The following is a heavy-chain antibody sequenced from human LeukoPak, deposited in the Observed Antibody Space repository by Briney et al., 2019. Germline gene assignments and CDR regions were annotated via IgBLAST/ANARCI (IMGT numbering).Heavy chain of an antibody. J-gene: IGHJ4*02. V-gene: IGHV3-33*06. Sequence: GGSLRLSCAASGFTFNTYGMHWVRQTPGKGLEWVAVIWFDGSKIYYTDSVKGRITISRDNSKNMLYLQLNSLRVEDSALYYCAKDGSAWSKDYWGQGTLVTVSS. CDR1: GFTFNTYG. CDR3: AKDGSAWSKDY. D-gene: IGHD6-19*01. CDR2: IWFDGSKI.